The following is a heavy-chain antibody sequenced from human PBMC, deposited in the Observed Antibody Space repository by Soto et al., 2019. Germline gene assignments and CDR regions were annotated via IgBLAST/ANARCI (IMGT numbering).Heavy chain of an antibody. CDR3: APLQIGHYDSSGSPTLDY. D-gene: IGHD3-22*01. V-gene: IGHV3-23*01. J-gene: IGHJ4*02. CDR1: GFTFSSYA. Sequence: PGGSLRLSCAASGFTFSSYAMSWVRQAPGKGLEWVSAISGSGGSTYYADSVKGRFTISRDNSKNTLYLQMNSLRAEDTAVYYCAPLQIGHYDSSGSPTLDYWGQGTLVTVSS. CDR2: ISGSGGST.